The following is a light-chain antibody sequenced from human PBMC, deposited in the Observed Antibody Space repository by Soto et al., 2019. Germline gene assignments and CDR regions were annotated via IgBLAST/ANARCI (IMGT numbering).Light chain of an antibody. CDR3: QQYINDFRT. J-gene: IGKJ1*01. V-gene: IGKV1-5*03. CDR2: KTS. Sequence: DIQMTQSPSTLSASVGDRVTITCRASQSIGVWLAWYQQKPGTAPKLLIYKTSTLDSGVPLRFSGSGSGTEFTLTISSLQPDDFATYYCQQYINDFRTFGQGTKVEIK. CDR1: QSIGVW.